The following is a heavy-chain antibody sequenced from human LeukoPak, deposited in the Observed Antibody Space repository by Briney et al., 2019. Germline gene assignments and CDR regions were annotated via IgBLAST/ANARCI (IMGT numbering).Heavy chain of an antibody. CDR3: ALGPYSSSWYFYYGMDV. CDR2: IYYSGST. V-gene: IGHV4-59*01. Sequence: PSETLSLTCTVSGGSISSYYWSWIRQPPGKGLEWTGYIYYSGSTNYNPSLKSRVTISVDTSKYQFSLKLSSVTAADTAVYYCALGPYSSSWYFYYGMDVWGQGTTVTVSS. J-gene: IGHJ6*02. D-gene: IGHD6-13*01. CDR1: GGSISSYY.